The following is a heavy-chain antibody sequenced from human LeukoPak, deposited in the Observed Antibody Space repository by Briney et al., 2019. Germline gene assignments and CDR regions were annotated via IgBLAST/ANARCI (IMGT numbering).Heavy chain of an antibody. V-gene: IGHV3-30-3*01. CDR2: ISYDGSNK. J-gene: IGHJ4*02. CDR3: ARDEGPDSLSIDY. CDR1: GFTFSSYA. Sequence: GGSLRLSCAASGFTFSSYAMHWVRQAPGKGLEWVAVISYDGSNKYYADSVKGRFTISRDNSKNTLYLQMNSLRAEDTAVYYCARDEGPDSLSIDYWGQGTLVTVSS. D-gene: IGHD3-22*01.